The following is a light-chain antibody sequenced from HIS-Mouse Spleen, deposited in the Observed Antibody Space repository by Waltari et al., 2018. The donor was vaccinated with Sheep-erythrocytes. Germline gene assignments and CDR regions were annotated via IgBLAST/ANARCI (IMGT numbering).Light chain of an antibody. V-gene: IGLV2-11*01. CDR1: SSDVGGYNY. Sequence: QSALTQPRSVSGSPGQSVTISCPGTSSDVGGYNYVSWYQQHPGKAPKLIIYDVSKRPSGVPDRFSGSKSGNTASLTISGLQAEDEADYYCCSYAGSYNHVFATGTKVTVL. CDR2: DVS. J-gene: IGLJ1*01. CDR3: CSYAGSYNHV.